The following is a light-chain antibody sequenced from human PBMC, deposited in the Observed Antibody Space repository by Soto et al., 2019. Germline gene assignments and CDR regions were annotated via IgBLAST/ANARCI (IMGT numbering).Light chain of an antibody. CDR1: SSDVGAYNY. CDR2: DVS. Sequence: QSVLTQPASVSGSLGQSITISCTGTSSDVGAYNYVSWYQQHPGKAPKLMIYDVSNRPSGVSNRFSGSKSGNTASLTISWLQAEDEADYYCSSYTSSNTLGVFGTGTKVTVL. J-gene: IGLJ1*01. V-gene: IGLV2-14*03. CDR3: SSYTSSNTLGV.